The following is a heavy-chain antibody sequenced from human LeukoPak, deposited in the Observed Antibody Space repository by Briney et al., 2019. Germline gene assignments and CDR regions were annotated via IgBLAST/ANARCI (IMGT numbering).Heavy chain of an antibody. V-gene: IGHV1-18*01. Sequence: GASVKVSCKASGYTFTSYGISWVRQAAGQRLEWMGWISAYNGNTNYAQKLQGRVTMTTDTSTSTAYMELRSLRSDDTAVYYCARGNYDSSGYYFHFDYWGEGTLVTVSS. CDR2: ISAYNGNT. CDR3: ARGNYDSSGYYFHFDY. D-gene: IGHD3-22*01. CDR1: GYTFTSYG. J-gene: IGHJ4*02.